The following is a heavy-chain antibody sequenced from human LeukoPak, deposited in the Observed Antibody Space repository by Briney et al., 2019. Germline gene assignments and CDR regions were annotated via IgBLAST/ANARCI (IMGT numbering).Heavy chain of an antibody. CDR2: FDPEDGET. D-gene: IGHD1-26*01. J-gene: IGHJ4*02. CDR1: GYTLTELS. CDR3: ATGLVGATPVDY. V-gene: IGHV1-24*01. Sequence: ASVKVSCKVSGYTLTELSMHWVRQAPGKGLEWMGGFDPEDGETIYAQKFQGRVTMTEDTSTDTAYMELSSLRSEDTAVYYCATGLVGATPVDYWGQGTLVTVSS.